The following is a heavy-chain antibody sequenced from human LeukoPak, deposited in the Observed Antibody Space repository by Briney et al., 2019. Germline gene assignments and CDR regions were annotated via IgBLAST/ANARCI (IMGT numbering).Heavy chain of an antibody. CDR3: HFWSGYFDAFDI. V-gene: IGHV4-59*01. CDR2: IYYSGST. D-gene: IGHD3-3*02. Sequence: SETLSLTCTVSGDSISSYYWSWIRQPPGKGLEWIGYIYYSGSTNYNPSLKSRVTISVDTSKNQFSLKLSSVTAADTAVYYCHFWSGYFDAFDIWGQGTMVTVSS. CDR1: GDSISSYY. J-gene: IGHJ3*02.